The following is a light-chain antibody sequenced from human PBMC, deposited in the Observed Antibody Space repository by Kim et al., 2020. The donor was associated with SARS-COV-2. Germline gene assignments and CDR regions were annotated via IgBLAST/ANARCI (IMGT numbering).Light chain of an antibody. CDR1: SIGLQS. J-gene: IGLJ2*01. CDR3: QVWDTGSDQPI. Sequence: APGKTARITCGENSIGLQSVHWYQQKPGQAPVLVIYYDTDRPSGIPERFSGSNSGNTATLTISRVEAGDEADYYCQVWDTGSDQPIFGGGTQLTVL. V-gene: IGLV3-21*04. CDR2: YDT.